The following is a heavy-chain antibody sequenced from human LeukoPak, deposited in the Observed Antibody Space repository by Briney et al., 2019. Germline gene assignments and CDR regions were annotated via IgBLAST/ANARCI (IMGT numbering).Heavy chain of an antibody. Sequence: SETLSLTCAVYGGPFSGYYWSWLRQPPGKGLEWIGEINHSGSTNYNPSLKSRVTISVDASKNQFSLKLSSVTAADTAVYYCARFYGSGSYYNEPTHNWFDPWGQGTLVTVSS. CDR3: ARFYGSGSYYNEPTHNWFDP. V-gene: IGHV4-34*01. CDR1: GGPFSGYY. J-gene: IGHJ5*02. CDR2: INHSGST. D-gene: IGHD3-10*01.